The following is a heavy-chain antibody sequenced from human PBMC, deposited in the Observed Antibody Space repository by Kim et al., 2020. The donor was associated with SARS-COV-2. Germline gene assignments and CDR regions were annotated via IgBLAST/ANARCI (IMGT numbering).Heavy chain of an antibody. D-gene: IGHD2-15*01. CDR2: IYYSGST. CDR1: GGSISSYY. J-gene: IGHJ4*02. CDR3: ARETTRGCCSGGSCYTAFDY. V-gene: IGHV4-59*13. Sequence: SETLSLTCTVSGGSISSYYWSWIRQPPGKGLEWIGYIYYSGSTNYNPSLKSQVTITVDTSKNQFSLKLSSVTAADTAVYYCARETTRGCCSGGSCYTAFDYWGQGTLVTVSS.